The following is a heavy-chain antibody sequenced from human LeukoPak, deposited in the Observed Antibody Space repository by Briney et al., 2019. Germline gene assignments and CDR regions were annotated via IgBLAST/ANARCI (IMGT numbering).Heavy chain of an antibody. CDR3: ARGGCSGGSCYRPYYYYGMDV. CDR1: GFTFSSYA. V-gene: IGHV3-30*04. D-gene: IGHD2-15*01. CDR2: ISYDGSNK. J-gene: IGHJ6*02. Sequence: PGGSLRLSCAASGFTFSSYAMHWVRQAPGKGLEWVAVISYDGSNKYYADSVRGRFTISRDNSKNTLYLQMNSLRAEDTAVYYCARGGCSGGSCYRPYYYYGMDVWGQGTTVTVSS.